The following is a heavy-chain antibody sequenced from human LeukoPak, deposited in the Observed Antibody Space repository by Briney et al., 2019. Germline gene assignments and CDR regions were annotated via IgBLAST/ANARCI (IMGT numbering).Heavy chain of an antibody. CDR3: ASGYSGYDYLDYFDY. J-gene: IGHJ4*02. Sequence: GGSLRLSCAASGFTVSSNYMSWVRQAPGKGLEWVSVIYSGGSTYYADSVKGRFTISRDNSKNTLYLQMNSLRAEDTAVYYCASGYSGYDYLDYFDYWGQGTLVTVSS. V-gene: IGHV3-53*01. CDR2: IYSGGST. CDR1: GFTVSSNY. D-gene: IGHD5-12*01.